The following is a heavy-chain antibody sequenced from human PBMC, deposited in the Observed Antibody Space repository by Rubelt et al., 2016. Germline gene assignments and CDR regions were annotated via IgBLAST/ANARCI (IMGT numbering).Heavy chain of an antibody. V-gene: IGHV3-48*02. D-gene: IGHD6-6*01. CDR2: ITSSSGAI. CDR3: ARGLSSSDDY. J-gene: IGHJ4*01. CDR1: GFTFSSYS. Sequence: EVQLVESGGGLVQPGGSLRLSCAASGFTFSSYSMNWVRQAPGKGLEWISYITSSSGAIHYVDSVKGRFTISRDNAKRSLDLQRNSLRDEGTAVYYCARGLSSSDDYWGQGTLVTVSS.